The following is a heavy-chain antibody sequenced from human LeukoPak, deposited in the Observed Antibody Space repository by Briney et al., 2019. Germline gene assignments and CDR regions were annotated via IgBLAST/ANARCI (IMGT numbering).Heavy chain of an antibody. D-gene: IGHD3-10*01. J-gene: IGHJ4*02. CDR1: GFTFFMYT. CDR3: ARSYGSASYNIDY. V-gene: IGHV3-30*04. CDR2: VSYDGSNE. Sequence: GGSLRLSCEVSGFTFFMYTMHWIRRAPGKGLESVSLVSYDGSNEYYVDSVTGRFTISRDNSKNTLYLQMNSLRPEDTAVYYCARSYGSASYNIDYWGQGTLVTVSS.